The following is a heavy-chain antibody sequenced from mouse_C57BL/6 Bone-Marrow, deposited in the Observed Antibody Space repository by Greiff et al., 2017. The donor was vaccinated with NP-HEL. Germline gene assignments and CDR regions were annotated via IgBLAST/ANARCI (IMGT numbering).Heavy chain of an antibody. CDR2: IDPSDSYT. CDR1: GYTFTSYW. D-gene: IGHD1-1*01. Sequence: VQLQQPGAELVMPGASVKLSCKASGYTFTSYWMHWVKQRPGQGLEWIGEIDPSDSYTNYNQKFKGKSTLTVDQSSSTAYMQLSSLTSEDSAVYYCARRGYGSSYPAWFAYWGQGTLVTVSA. J-gene: IGHJ3*01. V-gene: IGHV1-69*01. CDR3: ARRGYGSSYPAWFAY.